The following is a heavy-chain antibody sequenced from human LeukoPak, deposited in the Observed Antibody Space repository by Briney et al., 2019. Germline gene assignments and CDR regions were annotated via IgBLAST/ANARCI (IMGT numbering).Heavy chain of an antibody. J-gene: IGHJ4*02. Sequence: GGSLRLSCVASGFPFSSYWMTWVRQAPGKGLEWVANIKQDGSKKSYVDSVKGRFTNSRDNAKNSLYLQMDSLRAEDTAIYYCTRVGYIDEGIDYWGQGTLVTVSS. CDR3: TRVGYIDEGIDY. D-gene: IGHD5-24*01. CDR1: GFPFSSYW. V-gene: IGHV3-7*04. CDR2: IKQDGSKK.